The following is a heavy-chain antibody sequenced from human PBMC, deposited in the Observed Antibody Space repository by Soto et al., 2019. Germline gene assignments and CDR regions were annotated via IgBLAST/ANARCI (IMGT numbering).Heavy chain of an antibody. CDR2: ISYDGSNK. CDR1: GFTFSSYA. V-gene: IGHV3-30-3*01. J-gene: IGHJ6*02. CDR3: ARERLTVTTIYGMDV. Sequence: QVQLVESGGGVVQPGRSLRLSCAASGFTFSSYAMHWVRQAPGKGLEWVAVISYDGSNKYYADSVKGRFTISRDNSKNTLYLQMNSLRAEDTAVYYCARERLTVTTIYGMDVWGQGTTVTVSS. D-gene: IGHD4-17*01.